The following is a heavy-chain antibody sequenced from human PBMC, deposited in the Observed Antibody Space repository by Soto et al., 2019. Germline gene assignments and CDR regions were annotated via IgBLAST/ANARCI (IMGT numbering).Heavy chain of an antibody. CDR1: GGSISSGGYY. D-gene: IGHD2-21*02. V-gene: IGHV4-31*03. J-gene: IGHJ2*01. Sequence: QVQLQESGPGLVKPSQTLSLTCTVSGGSISSGGYYWSWIRQHPGKGLEWIGYIYYSGSTYYNPSLKSRVAISVDTSKNQFSLKLSSVTAADTAVYYCARCPVTARDWYFDLWGRGTLVTVSS. CDR2: IYYSGST. CDR3: ARCPVTARDWYFDL.